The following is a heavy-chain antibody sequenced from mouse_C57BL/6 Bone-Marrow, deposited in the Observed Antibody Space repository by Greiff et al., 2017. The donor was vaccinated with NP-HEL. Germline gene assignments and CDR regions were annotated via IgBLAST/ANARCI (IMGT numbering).Heavy chain of an antibody. CDR2: ISNGGGST. V-gene: IGHV5-12*01. D-gene: IGHD1-1*01. J-gene: IGHJ2*01. CDR3: AREDYGSEGSFDY. CDR1: GFTFSDYY. Sequence: EVQRVESGGGLVQPGGSLKLSCAASGFTFSDYYMYWVRQTPEKRLEWVAYISNGGGSTYYPDTVKGRFTISRDNAKNTLYLQMSRLKSEDTAMYYCAREDYGSEGSFDYWGQGTTLTVSS.